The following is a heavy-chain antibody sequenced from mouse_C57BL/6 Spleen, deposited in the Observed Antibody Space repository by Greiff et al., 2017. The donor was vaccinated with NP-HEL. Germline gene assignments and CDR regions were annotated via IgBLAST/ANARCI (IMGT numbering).Heavy chain of an antibody. CDR2: INPNNCGT. Sequence: VQLQQSGPVLVQPGASVKMSCTASGYTFTDYYMNWVKQSPGKSLEWIGVINPNNCGTSYNQKFKGKATLTVDKSTSSASLELNSLSSGDSAVYYCEPGVYFDYWGQGTTLTVSS. J-gene: IGHJ2*01. D-gene: IGHD4-1*01. CDR3: EPGVYFDY. CDR1: GYTFTDYY. V-gene: IGHV1-19*01.